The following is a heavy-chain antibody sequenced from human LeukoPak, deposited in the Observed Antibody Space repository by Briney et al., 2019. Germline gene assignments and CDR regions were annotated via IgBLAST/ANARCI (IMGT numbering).Heavy chain of an antibody. Sequence: SETLSLTCTVSGGSISSDYWSWIRQPPGKGLEWIGYIYYSGSTNYNPSLKSRVTISLDKSKKQFSLKLSSVTAAGTAVYYCARSSGSTWYIKWFDPWGQGTLVTVSS. CDR1: GGSISSDY. V-gene: IGHV4-59*01. J-gene: IGHJ5*02. CDR3: ARSSGSTWYIKWFDP. CDR2: IYYSGST. D-gene: IGHD6-13*01.